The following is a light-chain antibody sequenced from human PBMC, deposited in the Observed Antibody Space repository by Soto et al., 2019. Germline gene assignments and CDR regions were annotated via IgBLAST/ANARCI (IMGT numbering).Light chain of an antibody. CDR1: QSLTNSF. V-gene: IGKV3-20*01. CDR3: QHYGNSLWT. CDR2: DAS. Sequence: EFVLTQSPGTLSLSPGERATLSCRASQSLTNSFIAWYQQRPGQAPRLLIYDASSRATDIPDRFSGSGSGTDFTLTISRLEPEDFAIYYCQHYGNSLWTFGQGTKV. J-gene: IGKJ1*01.